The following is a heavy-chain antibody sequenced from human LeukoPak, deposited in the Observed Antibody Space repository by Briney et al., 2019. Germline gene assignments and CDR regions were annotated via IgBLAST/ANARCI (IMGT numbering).Heavy chain of an antibody. J-gene: IGHJ6*03. CDR3: ARVCWYDLPYYYYYMDV. CDR2: INHSGST. D-gene: IGHD6-13*01. V-gene: IGHV4-34*01. CDR1: GGSFSGYY. Sequence: SEALSLTCAVYGGSFSGYYWSWIRQPPGKGLEWIGEINHSGSTNYNPSLKSRVTISVDTSKNQFSLKLSSVTAADTAVYYCARVCWYDLPYYYYYMDVWGKGTTVTISS.